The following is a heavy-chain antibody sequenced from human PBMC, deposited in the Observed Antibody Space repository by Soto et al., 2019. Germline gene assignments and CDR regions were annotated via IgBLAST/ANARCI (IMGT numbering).Heavy chain of an antibody. V-gene: IGHV3-23*01. CDR1: GFTFSSYA. CDR2: ISGSGGST. D-gene: IGHD3-22*01. Sequence: GVSLRLSCAASGFTFSSYAMSWVRQAPGKGLEWVSAISGSGGSTYYADSVKGRFTISRDNSKNTLYLQMNSLRAEDTAVYYCAKARSITMIVVVFDYWGQGTLVTVSS. J-gene: IGHJ4*02. CDR3: AKARSITMIVVVFDY.